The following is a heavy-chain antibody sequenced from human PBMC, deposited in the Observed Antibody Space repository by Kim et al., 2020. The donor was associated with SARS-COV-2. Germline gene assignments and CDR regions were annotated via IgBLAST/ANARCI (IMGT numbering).Heavy chain of an antibody. V-gene: IGHV3-21*01. CDR2: ISSSSSYI. D-gene: IGHD6-19*01. J-gene: IGHJ5*02. Sequence: GGSLRLSCAASGFTFSSYSMNWVRQAPGKGLEWVSSISSSSSYIYYADSVKGRFTISRDNAKNSLYLQMNSLRAEDTAVYYCARAGTSSGWYPQNWFDPWGQGTLVTVSS. CDR1: GFTFSSYS. CDR3: ARAGTSSGWYPQNWFDP.